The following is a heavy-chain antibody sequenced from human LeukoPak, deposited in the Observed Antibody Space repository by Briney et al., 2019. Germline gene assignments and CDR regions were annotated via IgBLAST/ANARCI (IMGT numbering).Heavy chain of an antibody. Sequence: GASVKVSCKASGYTFTGYYMHWVRQAPGQGREWMGWINPNRGGTNYAQKFQGRVTMTRDTSISTAYMELSRLRSDDTAVYYCARDLNDFWGGYHYWGQGTLVTVSS. V-gene: IGHV1-2*02. CDR1: GYTFTGYY. CDR2: INPNRGGT. D-gene: IGHD3-3*01. CDR3: ARDLNDFWGGYHY. J-gene: IGHJ4*02.